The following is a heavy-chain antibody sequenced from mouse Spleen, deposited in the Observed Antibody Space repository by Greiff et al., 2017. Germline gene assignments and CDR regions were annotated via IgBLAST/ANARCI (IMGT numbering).Heavy chain of an antibody. CDR3: ARDLPYGSSPWFAY. CDR2: ISYDGSN. Sequence: EVQLQQSGPGLVKPSQSLSLTCSVTGYSITSGYYWNWLRQFPGNKLEWMGYISYDGSNNYNPSLKNRISITRDTSKNQFFLKLNSVTTEDTATYYCARDLPYGSSPWFAYWGQGTLVTVSA. V-gene: IGHV3-6*01. J-gene: IGHJ3*01. D-gene: IGHD1-1*01. CDR1: GYSITSGYY.